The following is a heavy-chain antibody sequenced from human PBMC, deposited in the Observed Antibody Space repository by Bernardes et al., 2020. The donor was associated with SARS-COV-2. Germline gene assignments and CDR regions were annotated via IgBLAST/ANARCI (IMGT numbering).Heavy chain of an antibody. Sequence: GGSLRLSCAASGFTFDDYTMHWVRQAPGKGLEWVSLISWDGGSTYYADSVKGRFTISRDNSKNSLYLQMNSLRTEDTALYYCAKGVITFNYYGMDVWGQGTTVTVSS. CDR2: ISWDGGST. V-gene: IGHV3-43*01. CDR3: AKGVITFNYYGMDV. D-gene: IGHD3-22*01. CDR1: GFTFDDYT. J-gene: IGHJ6*02.